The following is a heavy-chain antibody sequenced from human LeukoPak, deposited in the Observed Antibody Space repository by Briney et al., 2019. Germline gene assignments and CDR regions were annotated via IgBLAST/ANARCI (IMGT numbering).Heavy chain of an antibody. V-gene: IGHV3-21*04. J-gene: IGHJ4*02. D-gene: IGHD3-9*01. CDR1: GFTFSSYS. CDR2: ISSSSSYI. Sequence: KPGGSLRLSCAASGFTFSSYSMNWVRQAPGKGLEWVSSISSSSSYIYYADSVKGRFTISRDNAKNSLYLQMNSLRAEDTAVYYCAKIPVNDILTGFDPHIDYWGQGTLVTVSS. CDR3: AKIPVNDILTGFDPHIDY.